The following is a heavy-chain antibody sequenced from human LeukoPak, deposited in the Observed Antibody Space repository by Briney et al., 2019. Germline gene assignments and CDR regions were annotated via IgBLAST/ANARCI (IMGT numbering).Heavy chain of an antibody. CDR3: ARDEKYYDILTGYYKLEDEFDY. CDR2: ISGNGGGT. Sequence: GGPLRLSCVASGFTLSSYAMTWVRQGPGKGLEWVSIISGNGGGTHYADSVKGRFTISRANSKNTLYLQMNSLRAEDTAVYYCARDEKYYDILTGYYKLEDEFDYLGQGTLVTVSS. J-gene: IGHJ4*02. CDR1: GFTLSSYA. V-gene: IGHV3-23*01. D-gene: IGHD3-9*01.